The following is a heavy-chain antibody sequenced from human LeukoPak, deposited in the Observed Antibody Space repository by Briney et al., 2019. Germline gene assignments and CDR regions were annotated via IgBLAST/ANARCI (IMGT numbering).Heavy chain of an antibody. D-gene: IGHD3-22*01. CDR3: ARDRGYYYDSSGHIDAFDL. J-gene: IGHJ3*01. CDR1: GFAFSSYS. Sequence: GGSLRLSCAASGFAFSSYSMNWVRLAPGKGLEWVSSISSGSTYVYYADSVKGRFSISRDNAKNSLCLQMSSLRAEDTAVYYCARDRGYYYDSSGHIDAFDLWGQGTMVTVSS. CDR2: ISSGSTYV. V-gene: IGHV3-21*01.